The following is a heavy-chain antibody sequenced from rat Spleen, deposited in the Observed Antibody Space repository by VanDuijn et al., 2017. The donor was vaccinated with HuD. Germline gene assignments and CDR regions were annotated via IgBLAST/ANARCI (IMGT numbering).Heavy chain of an antibody. CDR1: GFTFTDFY. J-gene: IGHJ1*01. CDR3: ARAGYLRDWYFDF. V-gene: IGHV5-29*01. CDR2: ISYDGNSI. D-gene: IGHD2-2*01. Sequence: EVQLVESDGGLVQPGGSLKLSCATSGFTFTDFYMAWVRQAPTKGLEWVATISYDGNSIYYRDSVKGRFTISRDNAQSTLYLQMDSLRSEDTATYYCARAGYLRDWYFDFWGPGTMVTVSS.